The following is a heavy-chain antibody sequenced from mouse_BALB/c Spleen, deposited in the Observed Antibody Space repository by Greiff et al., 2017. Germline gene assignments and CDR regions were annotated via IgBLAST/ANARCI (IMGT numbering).Heavy chain of an antibody. CDR3: AITTVVALYYYAMDY. CDR1: GYAFSSYW. V-gene: IGHV1-80*01. Sequence: QVQLKESGAELVRPGSSVKISCKASGYAFSSYWMNWVKQRPGQGLEWIGQIYPGDGDTNYNGKFKVKATLTADKSSSTAYMQLSSLTSEDSAVYFCAITTVVALYYYAMDYWGQGTSVTVSS. D-gene: IGHD1-1*01. CDR2: IYPGDGDT. J-gene: IGHJ4*01.